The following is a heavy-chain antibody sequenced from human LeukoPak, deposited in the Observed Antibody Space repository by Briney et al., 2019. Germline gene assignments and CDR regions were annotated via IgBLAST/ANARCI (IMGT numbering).Heavy chain of an antibody. D-gene: IGHD6-13*01. J-gene: IGHJ4*01. CDR1: GFTFSSYA. CDR3: ARGTLYSSKFDY. CDR2: ISGSGGST. V-gene: IGHV3-23*01. Sequence: GGSLRLSCAASGFTFSSYAMSWVRQAPGKGQEWVSTISGSGGSTYYADSVKGRFTISRDNSKNTLYLQMNSLRAEDTAVYYCARGTLYSSKFDYWGHGTLVTVSS.